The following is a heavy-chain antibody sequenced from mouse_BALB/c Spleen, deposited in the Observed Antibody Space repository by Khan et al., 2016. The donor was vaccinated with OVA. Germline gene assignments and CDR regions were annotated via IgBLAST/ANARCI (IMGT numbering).Heavy chain of an antibody. D-gene: IGHD2-3*01. CDR3: APPSYDPRYFDV. J-gene: IGHJ1*01. CDR2: IAPANGNV. Sequence: VQLKQSGAELVKPGASVKLSCTASGFNIRDNYIHWVKQRPEQGLEWIGRIAPANGNVKYDPKFQGKATITADTSSNTAYLQVSSLTSEDSAVYYCAPPSYDPRYFDVWGPGTTGTVSS. V-gene: IGHV14-3*02. CDR1: GFNIRDNY.